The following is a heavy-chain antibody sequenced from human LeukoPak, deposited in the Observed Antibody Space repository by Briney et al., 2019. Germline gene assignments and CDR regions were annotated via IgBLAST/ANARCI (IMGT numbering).Heavy chain of an antibody. V-gene: IGHV3-74*01. Sequence: PGGSLRLSCAASGFTFSSYWMHWVRQAPGKGLVWVSRINTDGSSTTYVDSVKGRFTISRDNAKNSLYLQMNSLRAEDTAVYYCARKVGSFDYWGQGTLVTVSS. J-gene: IGHJ4*02. D-gene: IGHD1-26*01. CDR1: GFTFSSYW. CDR2: INTDGSST. CDR3: ARKVGSFDY.